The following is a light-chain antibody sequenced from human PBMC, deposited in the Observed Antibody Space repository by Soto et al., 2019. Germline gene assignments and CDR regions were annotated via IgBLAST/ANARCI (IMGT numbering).Light chain of an antibody. J-gene: IGKJ5*01. CDR1: QSVGTR. V-gene: IGKV3-20*01. Sequence: IVLTQSPDTLSFSPGERATLSCRASQSVGTRLAWYQHKTGQAPSLLMSGASSRATGIPDRFSGSGSETDFTLTISRLEPEDFAVYFCQQYAGPPTPFGQVTRLEIK. CDR2: GAS. CDR3: QQYAGPPTP.